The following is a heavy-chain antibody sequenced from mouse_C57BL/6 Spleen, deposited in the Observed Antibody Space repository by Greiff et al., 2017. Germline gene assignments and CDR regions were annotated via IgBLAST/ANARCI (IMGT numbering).Heavy chain of an antibody. D-gene: IGHD2-4*01. J-gene: IGHJ3*01. CDR3: AREDDYEGFAY. CDR2: ISDGGSYT. CDR1: GFTFSSYA. Sequence: EVKLVESGGGLVKPGGSLKLSCAASGFTFSSYAMSWVRQTPEKRLEWVATISDGGSYTDYPDNVKGRFTISRDNAKNNLYLQMSHLKSEDTAMYYCAREDDYEGFAYWGQGTLVTVSA. V-gene: IGHV5-4*01.